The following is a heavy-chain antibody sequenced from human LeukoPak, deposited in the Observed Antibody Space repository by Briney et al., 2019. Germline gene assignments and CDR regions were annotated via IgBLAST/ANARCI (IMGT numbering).Heavy chain of an antibody. CDR2: FSSSSYI. D-gene: IGHD1-26*01. CDR3: ARLKRIVGATKGYGFDY. J-gene: IGHJ4*02. CDR1: GFTFSSYS. V-gene: IGHV3-21*01. Sequence: GGSLRLSCAASGFTFSSYSLNWIRQAPGKGLEWVSSFSSSSYIYYADSAKGRFTISRDNAKNSLYLQMNSLRAEDTAVYYCARLKRIVGATKGYGFDYWGQGTLVTVSS.